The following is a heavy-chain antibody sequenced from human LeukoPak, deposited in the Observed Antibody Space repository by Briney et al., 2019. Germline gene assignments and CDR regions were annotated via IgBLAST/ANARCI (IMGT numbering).Heavy chain of an antibody. CDR2: IIPVFRTA. Sequence: ASVKVSCKASGDTFSRYSISWVRLAPGQGLEWLGGIIPVFRTANYAQKFQGRVTMTRNTSISTAYMELSSLRSEDTAVYYCARGDSSGWWNDAFDIWGQGTMVTVSS. D-gene: IGHD6-19*01. CDR3: ARGDSSGWWNDAFDI. J-gene: IGHJ3*02. CDR1: GDTFSRYS. V-gene: IGHV1-69*05.